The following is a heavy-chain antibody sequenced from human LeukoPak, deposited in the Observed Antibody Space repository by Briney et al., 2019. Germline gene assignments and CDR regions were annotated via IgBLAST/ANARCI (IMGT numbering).Heavy chain of an antibody. CDR3: ARDGGSYYDYFDY. CDR2: INPSGGST. D-gene: IGHD1-26*01. CDR1: GYTFTSYY. V-gene: IGHV1-46*01. J-gene: IGHJ4*02. Sequence: GASVKVSCKASGYTFTSYYMHWVRQAPGQGLEWMGIINPSGGSTSYAQKFQGRVTITADESTSTAYMELSSLRSEDTALYYCARDGGSYYDYFDYWGQGTLVTVSS.